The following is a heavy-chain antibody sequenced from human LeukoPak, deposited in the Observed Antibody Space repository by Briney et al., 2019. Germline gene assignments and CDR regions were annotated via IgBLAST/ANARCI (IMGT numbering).Heavy chain of an antibody. CDR1: GFTFSTFA. J-gene: IGHJ4*02. V-gene: IGHV3-23*01. Sequence: GGSLRLSCAASGFTFSTFAMIWVRQPPGKGLEWVSAISGSGGSTYYADSVKGRFTISRDNSKNTLYLQMNSLRAEDTAVYYCAKDSSGWYGYFDYWGQGTLVTVSS. CDR3: AKDSSGWYGYFDY. CDR2: ISGSGGST. D-gene: IGHD6-19*01.